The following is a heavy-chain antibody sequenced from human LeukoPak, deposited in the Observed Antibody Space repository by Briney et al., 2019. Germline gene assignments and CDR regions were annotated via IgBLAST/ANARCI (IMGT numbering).Heavy chain of an antibody. D-gene: IGHD3-10*01. CDR1: GGSISSGGYY. Sequence: SETLSLTCTVSGGSISSGGYYWSWIRQPPGKGLEWIGEINHSGSTNYNPSLKSRVTISVDTSKNQFSLKLSSVTAADTAVYYCARVRVITMVRGVIAEYFQHWGQGTLVTVSS. V-gene: IGHV4-39*07. CDR3: ARVRVITMVRGVIAEYFQH. CDR2: INHSGST. J-gene: IGHJ1*01.